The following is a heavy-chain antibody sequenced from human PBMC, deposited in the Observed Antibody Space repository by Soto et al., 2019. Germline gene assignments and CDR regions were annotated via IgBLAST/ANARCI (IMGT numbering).Heavy chain of an antibody. D-gene: IGHD2-15*01. CDR3: AREGTYCSGGSCYPHFDY. Sequence: QVQLVESGGGVVQPGRSLRLSCAASGFTFSSYGMHWVRQAPGKGLEWVAVIWYDGSNKYYADSVKGRFTISRDNSKNTLXRQMNSLRAEDTAVYYCAREGTYCSGGSCYPHFDYWGQGTLVTVSS. CDR1: GFTFSSYG. V-gene: IGHV3-33*01. J-gene: IGHJ4*02. CDR2: IWYDGSNK.